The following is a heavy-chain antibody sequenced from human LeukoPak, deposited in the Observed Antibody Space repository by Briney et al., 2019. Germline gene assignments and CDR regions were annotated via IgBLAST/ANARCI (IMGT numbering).Heavy chain of an antibody. CDR2: INPSGGDT. J-gene: IGHJ4*02. CDR1: GYILSSYN. D-gene: IGHD2-21*02. Sequence: GASVKVSCKASGYILSSYNMHWVRQAPGQGLEWLGIINPSGGDTKYAQKFQGRVTLTRDKSTSTVYMELSSLTSDVTAVYYCARTYCAEDCSIRYFDYWGQGTLVTVSS. CDR3: ARTYCAEDCSIRYFDY. V-gene: IGHV1-46*01.